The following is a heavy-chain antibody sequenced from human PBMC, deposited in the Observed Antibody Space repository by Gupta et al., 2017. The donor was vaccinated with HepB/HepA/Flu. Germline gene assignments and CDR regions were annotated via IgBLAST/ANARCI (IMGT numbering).Heavy chain of an antibody. J-gene: IGHJ6*02. D-gene: IGHD2-2*01. CDR3: ARTYCSSTSCYDYYYGMDV. V-gene: IGHV1-46*01. CDR1: GYTFTSYY. CDR2: INPSGGST. Sequence: QVQLVQSGAEVKKPGASVKVSCKASGYTFTSYYMHWVRQAPGQGLEWMGIINPSGGSTSYAQKFQGRVTMTRDTSTSTVYMELSSLRSEDTAVYYCARTYCSSTSCYDYYYGMDVWGQGTTVTVSS.